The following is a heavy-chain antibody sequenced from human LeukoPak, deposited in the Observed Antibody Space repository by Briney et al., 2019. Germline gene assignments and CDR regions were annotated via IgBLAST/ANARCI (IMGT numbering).Heavy chain of an antibody. D-gene: IGHD2-2*01. CDR2: IDAGNGDT. CDR3: ARGSTSDWPLDH. Sequence: ASVTVPCTASGYTFSDYAMHWVRQAPGQRFEWMGWIDAGNGDTRYSQKFQGRVTITRDTSASTAYIELRSLRSEDTAMYYCARGSTSDWPLDHWGQETLVTISS. J-gene: IGHJ4*02. V-gene: IGHV1-3*01. CDR1: GYTFSDYA.